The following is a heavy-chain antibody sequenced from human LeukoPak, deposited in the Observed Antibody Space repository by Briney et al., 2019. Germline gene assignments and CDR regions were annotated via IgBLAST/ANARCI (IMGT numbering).Heavy chain of an antibody. J-gene: IGHJ3*02. V-gene: IGHV3-7*01. CDR1: EFSFSTYW. D-gene: IGHD2-2*02. Sequence: GGSLRLSCAASEFSFSTYWMSWVRQAPGKGLEWVANIKPDGSEKYYVDSMKGRFTISRDNAENSLYLQMNSLRAEDTAVYYCARPGTGYCSSAACYTGASDIWGQGTMVTVCS. CDR3: ARPGTGYCSSAACYTGASDI. CDR2: IKPDGSEK.